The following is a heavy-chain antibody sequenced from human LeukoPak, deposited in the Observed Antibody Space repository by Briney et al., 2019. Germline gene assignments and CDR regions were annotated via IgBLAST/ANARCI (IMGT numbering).Heavy chain of an antibody. J-gene: IGHJ5*02. CDR2: IYYSGST. D-gene: IGHD6-6*01. CDR1: GGSISNYY. CDR3: ARDTSWNWFDP. V-gene: IGHV4-59*01. Sequence: SETPSLTCTVSGGSISNYYWSWVRQPPGKGLEWIGYIYYSGSTNYNPSLKSRVTISVDTSKNQFSLKLSSVTAADTAVYYCARDTSWNWFDPWGQGTLVTVSS.